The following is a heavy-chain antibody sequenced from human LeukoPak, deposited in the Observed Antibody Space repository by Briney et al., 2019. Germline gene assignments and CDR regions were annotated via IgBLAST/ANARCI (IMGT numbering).Heavy chain of an antibody. CDR1: GFTFSSYG. J-gene: IGHJ4*02. CDR3: ARDPGYGSGRGYFDY. D-gene: IGHD3-10*01. CDR2: IRYDGSNK. Sequence: GGSLRLSCAASGFTFSSYGMHWVRQAPGKGLEWVAFIRYDGSNKYYADSVKGRFTISRDNSKNTLYLQMNSLRAEDTAVYYCARDPGYGSGRGYFDYWGQGTLVTVSS. V-gene: IGHV3-30*02.